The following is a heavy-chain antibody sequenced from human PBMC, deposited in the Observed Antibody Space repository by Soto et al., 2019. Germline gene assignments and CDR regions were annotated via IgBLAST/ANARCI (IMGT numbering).Heavy chain of an antibody. CDR1: GGSISSGGYS. Sequence: PSETLSLTCAVSGGSISSGGYSWSWIRQPPGKGLEWIGYIYHSGSTYYNPSLRSRLTISVDKSKNQVFLKLTSVTPADTAVYYCATSNDRGWFDPWGQGTLVTVSS. D-gene: IGHD1-1*01. V-gene: IGHV4-30-2*01. CDR3: ATSNDRGWFDP. J-gene: IGHJ5*02. CDR2: IYHSGST.